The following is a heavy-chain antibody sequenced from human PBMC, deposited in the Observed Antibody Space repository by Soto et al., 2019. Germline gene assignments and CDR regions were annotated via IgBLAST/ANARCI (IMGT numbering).Heavy chain of an antibody. J-gene: IGHJ4*02. Sequence: QVQLQESGPGLVKPSDTLSLTCAVSGYSISSSNWWGWIRQPPGKGLEWIGYIYYSGTTYYNPSLKSTGTMSVDLSKNQFSLKLISVTAVDSAVYYCARREIQGPIDYWGQGSLVTVAS. CDR3: ARREIQGPIDY. D-gene: IGHD1-26*01. V-gene: IGHV4-28*01. CDR1: GYSISSSNW. CDR2: IYYSGTT.